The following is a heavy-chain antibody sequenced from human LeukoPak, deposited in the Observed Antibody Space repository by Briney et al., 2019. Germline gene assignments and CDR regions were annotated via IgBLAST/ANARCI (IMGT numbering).Heavy chain of an antibody. CDR3: ARRVSSSGFDAFDV. CDR1: GYSFATYW. V-gene: IGHV5-51*01. D-gene: IGHD5-12*01. CDR2: NYPGDSDT. J-gene: IGHJ3*01. Sequence: GESLKISCKGSGYSFATYWIGWVRQMPGNGLEWMGINYPGDSDTTYSPSFQGQVTMSADKSISTAYLQWSSLKASDTAMYYCARRVSSSGFDAFDVWGQGTMVTVSS.